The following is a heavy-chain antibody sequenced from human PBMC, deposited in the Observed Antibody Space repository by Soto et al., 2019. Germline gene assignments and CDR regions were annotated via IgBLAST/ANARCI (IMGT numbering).Heavy chain of an antibody. D-gene: IGHD3-9*01. CDR1: GGSISSGDYY. CDR3: ARAFDILTRYYFDY. Sequence: QVQLQESGPGLVKPSQTLSLTCTVSGGSISSGDYYWSWIRQPPGKGLEWIGYTYYSGSTYYNPCSKRRVTISVDTSKNQFSLKLSSVTAADTAVYYCARAFDILTRYYFDYWGQGTLVTVSS. V-gene: IGHV4-30-4*01. J-gene: IGHJ4*02. CDR2: TYYSGST.